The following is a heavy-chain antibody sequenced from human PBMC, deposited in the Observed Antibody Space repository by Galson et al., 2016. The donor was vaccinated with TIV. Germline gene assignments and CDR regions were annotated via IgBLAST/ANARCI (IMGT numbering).Heavy chain of an antibody. CDR2: LNQEGGGR. J-gene: IGHJ6*02. D-gene: IGHD3-16*01. V-gene: IGHV3-7*03. Sequence: SPRLSRAASEFPFSDYWMNLVRQAPGEGLEWGGTLNQEGGGRYYVDSVKGRFTISRDNAKKLLFLHMSGLRAEDTAVYYCARDPLFGGMDVWGQGTTVTVSS. CDR1: EFPFSDYW. CDR3: ARDPLFGGMDV.